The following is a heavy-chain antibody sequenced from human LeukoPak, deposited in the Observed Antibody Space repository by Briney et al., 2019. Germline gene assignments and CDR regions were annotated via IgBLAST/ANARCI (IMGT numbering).Heavy chain of an antibody. D-gene: IGHD3-22*01. V-gene: IGHV3-23*01. CDR2: ISGSGGST. CDR1: GFTFSSYA. Sequence: PGGSLRLSCAASGFTFSSYAMSWVRQAPGKGLEWVSAISGSGGSTYYADSVKGWFTISRDNSKNTLYLQMNSLRAEDTAVYYCAKQYYYDSSGVLDYWGQGTLVTVSS. J-gene: IGHJ4*02. CDR3: AKQYYYDSSGVLDY.